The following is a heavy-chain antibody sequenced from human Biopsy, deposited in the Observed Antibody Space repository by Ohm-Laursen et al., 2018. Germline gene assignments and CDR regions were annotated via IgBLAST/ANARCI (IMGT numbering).Heavy chain of an antibody. V-gene: IGHV3-9*01. J-gene: IGHJ6*02. CDR1: GFTVNDHA. CDR2: ISWDSGRI. Sequence: RSLRLSCTASGFTVNDHAMHWVRQPPGKGLEWVSGISWDSGRIGYADSVKGRFTVSRDNAKKSLYLEMNILRPEDTALYYCTKNLIPAGTDVWGQGTTVTVSS. CDR3: TKNLIPAGTDV.